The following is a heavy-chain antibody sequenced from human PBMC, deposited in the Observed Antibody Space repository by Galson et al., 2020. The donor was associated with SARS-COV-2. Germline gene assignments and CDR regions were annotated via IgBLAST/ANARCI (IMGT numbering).Heavy chain of an antibody. J-gene: IGHJ4*02. D-gene: IGHD3-10*01. CDR2: ISYDGTKK. CDR3: ARVESGVEDGSGGYLGYFDY. V-gene: IGHV3-30*01. Sequence: GGSLRLSCAASGFTFSSFAMHWVRQAPGKGLEWVAVISYDGTKKYYADSVKGRFTISRDDSKNTLYLQMNSLRAEDTALYYCARVESGVEDGSGGYLGYFDYWGQGTLVTVSS. CDR1: GFTFSSFA.